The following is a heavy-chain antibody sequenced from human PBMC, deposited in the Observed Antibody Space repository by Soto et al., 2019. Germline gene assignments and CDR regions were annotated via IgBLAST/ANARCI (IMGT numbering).Heavy chain of an antibody. D-gene: IGHD3-10*01. CDR2: IYYSGST. V-gene: IGHV4-59*01. CDR3: AREVPRITMVRGPRNYFDY. CDR1: GGSISSYY. J-gene: IGHJ4*02. Sequence: SETLSLTCTVSGGSISSYYWSWIRQPPGKGLEWIGYIYYSGSTNYNPSLKSRVTISVDTSKNQFSLKLSSVTAADTAVYYCAREVPRITMVRGPRNYFDYWGQGTLVTVSS.